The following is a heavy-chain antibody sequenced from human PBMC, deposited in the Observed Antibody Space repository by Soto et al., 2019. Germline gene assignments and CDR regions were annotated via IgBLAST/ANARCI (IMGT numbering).Heavy chain of an antibody. CDR3: HRGIVVVPAALADNYYYYYMDV. D-gene: IGHD2-2*01. CDR1: GGSISSGGYY. V-gene: IGHV4-31*03. J-gene: IGHJ6*03. Sequence: QVQLQESGPGLVKPSQTLSLTCTVSGGSISSGGYYWSWIRQHPGKGLEWIGYTYYSGSTYYNPSLKSRVTISVDTSKNQFSLKLSSVTAADTAVYYCHRGIVVVPAALADNYYYYYMDVWGKGTTVTVSS. CDR2: TYYSGST.